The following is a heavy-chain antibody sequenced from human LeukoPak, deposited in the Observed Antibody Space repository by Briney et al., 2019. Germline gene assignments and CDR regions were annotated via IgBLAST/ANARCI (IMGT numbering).Heavy chain of an antibody. V-gene: IGHV3-30*03. Sequence: GGSLRPSCAPSGFTFSSYGMHWVRQAPGKGLEWVAVISYDGSNKYYADSVKGRFTISRDNSKNTLYLQMNSLRAEDTAVYYCARDYSAVADHFDYWGQGTLVTVSS. CDR2: ISYDGSNK. J-gene: IGHJ4*02. CDR1: GFTFSSYG. CDR3: ARDYSAVADHFDY. D-gene: IGHD6-19*01.